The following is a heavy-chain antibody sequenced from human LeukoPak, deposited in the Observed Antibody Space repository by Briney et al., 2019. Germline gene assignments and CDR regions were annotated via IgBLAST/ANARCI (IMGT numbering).Heavy chain of an antibody. V-gene: IGHV3-30*02. CDR2: IRHDGSNK. D-gene: IGHD3-3*01. CDR1: GFTFSSYG. J-gene: IGHJ6*03. CDR3: AKGSKAVHFTRDHYMDV. Sequence: PGGSLTLSCAASGFTFSSYGMHWVRQAPGKGLEWVAFIRHDGSNKYYADSVRGRFTISRDNSKNTLYLQMNSLRAEDTAVYFCAKGSKAVHFTRDHYMDVWGKGTTVTISS.